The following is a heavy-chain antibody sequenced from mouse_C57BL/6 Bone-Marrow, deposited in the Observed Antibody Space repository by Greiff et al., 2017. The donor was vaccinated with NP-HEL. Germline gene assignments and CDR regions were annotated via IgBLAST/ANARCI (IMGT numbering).Heavy chain of an antibody. D-gene: IGHD1-1*01. V-gene: IGHV5-17*01. CDR3: AGGITTVLDY. Sequence: EVKLQESGGGLVKPGGSLKLSCAASGFTFSDYGMHWVRQAPEKGLEWVAYISSGSSTIYYADTVKGRFTISRGNAKNTLFLQMTSLRSEDTAMYYCAGGITTVLDYWGQGTTLTVSS. CDR1: GFTFSDYG. J-gene: IGHJ2*01. CDR2: ISSGSSTI.